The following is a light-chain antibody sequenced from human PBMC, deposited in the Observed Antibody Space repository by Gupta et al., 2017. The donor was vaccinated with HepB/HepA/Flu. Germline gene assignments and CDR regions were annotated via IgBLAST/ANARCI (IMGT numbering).Light chain of an antibody. J-gene: IGKJ5*01. CDR2: GAS. CDR3: QQYGSSPAIT. V-gene: IGKV3-20*01. Sequence: IALTQSLGTLSLSPGERATLSCRASKSVSSSYLAWYQQKPGQPPRLLINGASSRATGIPDGFSGSGSGADXTLTISXLEPEDFAVYYCQQYGSSPAITFGXGTRLEIK. CDR1: KSVSSSY.